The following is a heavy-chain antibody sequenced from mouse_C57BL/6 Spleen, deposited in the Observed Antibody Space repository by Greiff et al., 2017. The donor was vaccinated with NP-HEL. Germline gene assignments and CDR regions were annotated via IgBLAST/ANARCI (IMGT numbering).Heavy chain of an antibody. Sequence: EVKLEESGPGLVKPSQSLSLTCSVTGYSITSGYYWNWIRQFPGNKLEWMGYISYDGSNNYNPSLKNRISITRDTSKNQFFLKLNSVTTEDTATYYCARDDDYDVLYYAMDYWGQGTSVTVSS. D-gene: IGHD2-4*01. CDR3: ARDDDYDVLYYAMDY. J-gene: IGHJ4*01. V-gene: IGHV3-6*01. CDR2: ISYDGSN. CDR1: GYSITSGYY.